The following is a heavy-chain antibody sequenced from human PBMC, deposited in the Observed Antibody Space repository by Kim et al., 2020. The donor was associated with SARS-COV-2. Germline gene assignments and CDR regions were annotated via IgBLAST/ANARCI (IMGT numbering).Heavy chain of an antibody. CDR3: SSLPPLWFGDVRFDY. D-gene: IGHD3-10*01. V-gene: IGHV4-39*01. Sequence: SLKRRVTISVDTSKNQFSLKLSSVTAADTAVYYCSSLPPLWFGDVRFDYWGQGTLVTVSS. J-gene: IGHJ4*02.